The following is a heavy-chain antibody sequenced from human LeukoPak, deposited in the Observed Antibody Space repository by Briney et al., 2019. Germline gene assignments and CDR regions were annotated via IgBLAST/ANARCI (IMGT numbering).Heavy chain of an antibody. CDR3: ARHDAAAVVEY. CDR2: IYYSGNT. J-gene: IGHJ4*02. CDR1: AGSISSHTYC. V-gene: IGHV4-39*01. D-gene: IGHD6-19*01. Sequence: SETLSLTCTVSAGSISSHTYCWGWIRQAPGKGLEWIGSIYYSGNTYYNPSLKSRVTISVDTSKNQFSLELRSVIAAVYYCARHDAAAVVEYWGQGTLVTVSS.